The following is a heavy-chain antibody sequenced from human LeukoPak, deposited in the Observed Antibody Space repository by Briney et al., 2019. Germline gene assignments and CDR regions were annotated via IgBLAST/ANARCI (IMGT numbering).Heavy chain of an antibody. Sequence: PGGSLRLSCAASGFTFSSYAMSWVRQAPGKGLEWVSAISGSGGSTYYADSVKGRFTISRDNSKNTLYLQMNSLRAEDTAVYYCAKTYYGSGSYCNPFDYWGQGTLVTVSS. CDR2: ISGSGGST. D-gene: IGHD3-10*01. CDR3: AKTYYGSGSYCNPFDY. V-gene: IGHV3-23*01. J-gene: IGHJ4*02. CDR1: GFTFSSYA.